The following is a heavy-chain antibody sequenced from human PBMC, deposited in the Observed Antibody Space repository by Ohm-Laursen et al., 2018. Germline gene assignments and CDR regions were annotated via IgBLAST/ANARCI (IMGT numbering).Heavy chain of an antibody. D-gene: IGHD2-2*01. CDR3: ARDRYAVVPVASLFYFYYGLDV. CDR2: INPHSGGT. J-gene: IGHJ6*01. V-gene: IGHV1-2*02. Sequence: GASVKVSCKASGYTFTGNYLHWVRQAPGQGLEWMGWINPHSGGTHFTQRFQGRVTMSRETSISTAYMELSGLTSDDTAVYFCARDRYAVVPVASLFYFYYGLDVWGQGTTVIVSS. CDR1: GYTFTGNY.